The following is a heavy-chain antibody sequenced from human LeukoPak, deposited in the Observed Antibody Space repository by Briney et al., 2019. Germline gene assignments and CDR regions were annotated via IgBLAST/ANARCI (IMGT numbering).Heavy chain of an antibody. V-gene: IGHV1-69*04. CDR3: ARIQAVGVPVAIDAYYSYGMDV. Sequence: SLKVSCKASGGSFSRNAISWVRQAPGQGLEWRGRFIPMVGIATYAQKFQGRVTITEDRSTSTAYMELSSLRSEDTAVYYCARIQAVGVPVAIDAYYSYGMDVWGQGTAVSVSS. CDR1: GGSFSRNA. J-gene: IGHJ6*02. CDR2: FIPMVGIA. D-gene: IGHD2-2*02.